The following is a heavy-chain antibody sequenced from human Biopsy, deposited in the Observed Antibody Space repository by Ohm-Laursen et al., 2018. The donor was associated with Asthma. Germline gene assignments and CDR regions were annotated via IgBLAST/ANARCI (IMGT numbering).Heavy chain of an antibody. CDR2: VHSTGST. Sequence: PSETLSLTCTVSPGSINDYYWNWIRQFPGKGLEWIGYVHSTGSTRFNPSLKSRLTISVDTSVDQVSLKLTSVTAADTAVYYCVRATGTWSQSGPHYFDHWGQGTLVTVSS. CDR1: PGSINDYY. J-gene: IGHJ4*02. CDR3: VRATGTWSQSGPHYFDH. V-gene: IGHV4-59*01. D-gene: IGHD1-14*01.